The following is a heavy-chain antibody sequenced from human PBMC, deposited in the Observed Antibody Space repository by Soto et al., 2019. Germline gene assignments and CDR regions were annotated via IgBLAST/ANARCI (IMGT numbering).Heavy chain of an antibody. Sequence: ASVKVSCKTSGYTFTDYAIHWVRQAPGQTLEWLGWIAPGNGNTRFSQKFQGRVTITRDTSATTAYMELTSLRSEDTAVYYCAKGSRMWTPDYWGQGTLVTVSS. V-gene: IGHV1-3*01. CDR1: GYTFTDYA. CDR2: IAPGNGNT. CDR3: AKGSRMWTPDY. D-gene: IGHD2-21*01. J-gene: IGHJ4*02.